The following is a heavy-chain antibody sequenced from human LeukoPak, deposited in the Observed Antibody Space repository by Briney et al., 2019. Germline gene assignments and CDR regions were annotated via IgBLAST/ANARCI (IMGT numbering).Heavy chain of an antibody. CDR3: ATGLNRGGAFDI. V-gene: IGHV3-23*01. J-gene: IGHJ3*02. Sequence: RAGGSLRLSCAASGFTFTTYAMNWVRQAPGKGLEWVSGITANSGSTYYADSVQGRFAVSRDNSKNTVYLRMSGLRADDTAVYYCATGLNRGGAFDIWGQGTMVTVSS. CDR2: ITANSGST. D-gene: IGHD1-14*01. CDR1: GFTFTTYA.